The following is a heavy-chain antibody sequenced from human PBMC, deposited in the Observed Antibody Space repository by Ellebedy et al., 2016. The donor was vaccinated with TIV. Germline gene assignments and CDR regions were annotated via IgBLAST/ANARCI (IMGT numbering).Heavy chain of an antibody. CDR2: IHPSGST. CDR3: AREARYCGVGSSCYSFDY. J-gene: IGHJ4*01. D-gene: IGHD2-15*01. CDR1: GFSVSSINW. V-gene: IGHV4-4*02. Sequence: GSLRLXCAVSGFSVSSINWWNWVRQPPGKGLEWIGEIHPSGSTNYNPSLESRVTISIDKSKNQISLRLTSVTAADTAVYHCAREARYCGVGSSCYSFDYWGHGTLVTVSS.